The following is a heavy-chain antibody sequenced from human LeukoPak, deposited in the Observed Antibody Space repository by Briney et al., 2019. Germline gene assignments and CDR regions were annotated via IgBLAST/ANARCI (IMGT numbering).Heavy chain of an antibody. D-gene: IGHD5-18*01. CDR3: DRWAERGGYSYGLYYFDY. CDR1: GGSISSGDYY. CDR2: IYYSGST. Sequence: PSQTLSLTCTVSGGSISSGDYYWSWIRQPPGKGLEWIGYIYYSGSTYYNPSLKSRVTISVDTSKNQFSLKLSSVTAADTAVYYCDRWAERGGYSYGLYYFDYRGQGTLVTVSS. V-gene: IGHV4-30-4*01. J-gene: IGHJ4*02.